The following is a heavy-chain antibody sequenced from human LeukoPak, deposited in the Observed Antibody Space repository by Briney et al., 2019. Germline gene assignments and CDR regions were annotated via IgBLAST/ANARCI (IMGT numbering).Heavy chain of an antibody. CDR2: FSGSGGST. CDR3: AKDVGYCSSTTCYKPFDY. D-gene: IGHD2-2*02. CDR1: GSTFSSYA. Sequence: PGGSLRLSCAASGSTFSSYAMSWVRQAPGKGLEWVSAFSGSGGSTYYADSVKGRFTISRDNSKNTLYLQMNSLRAEDTAVYYCAKDVGYCSSTTCYKPFDYWGQGTLVTVSS. V-gene: IGHV3-23*01. J-gene: IGHJ4*02.